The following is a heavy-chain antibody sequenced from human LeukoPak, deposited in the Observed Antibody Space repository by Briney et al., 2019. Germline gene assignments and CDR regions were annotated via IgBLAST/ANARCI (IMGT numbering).Heavy chain of an antibody. CDR3: ASDIVVVPAAISYYYGMDV. CDR2: ISGSGGST. V-gene: IGHV3-23*01. Sequence: GGSLRLSCAASGFTFSSYAMSWVRNAPGKGLEWVSAISGSGGSTYYADSVKSRFTTSRDNSKNTLYLQMKSLRAEDTAVYYCASDIVVVPAAISYYYGMDVWGQGTTVTVSS. CDR1: GFTFSSYA. J-gene: IGHJ6*02. D-gene: IGHD2-2*02.